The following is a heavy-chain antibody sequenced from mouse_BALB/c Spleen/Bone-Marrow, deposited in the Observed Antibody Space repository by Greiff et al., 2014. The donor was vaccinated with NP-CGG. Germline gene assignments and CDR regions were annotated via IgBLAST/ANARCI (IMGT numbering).Heavy chain of an antibody. CDR2: TEVVNGYT. CDR1: GFKRKEKE. Sequence: EVQLQQSGAELVKPGASVKLSCTASGFKRKEKERKGGKKREEKGKERRGRTEVVNGYTEYDPKFQGKATIIADTSSNTAYLQLGSLTSEDTAVYCCATLTGTLDYGAQGTTLTVSS. CDR3: ATLTGTLDY. D-gene: IGHD4-1*01. J-gene: IGHJ2*01. V-gene: IGHV14-3*02.